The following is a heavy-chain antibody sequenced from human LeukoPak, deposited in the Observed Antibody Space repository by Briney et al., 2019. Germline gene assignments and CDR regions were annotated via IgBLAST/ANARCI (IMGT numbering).Heavy chain of an antibody. Sequence: SETLSLTCTVSGGSISTGGYYWSWIRQHPGKGLEWIGYIYYSGSTYYNPSLKSRVTISVDTSKNQFSLKLGSVTAADTAVYYCARGREYSYGSYYFDYWGQGTLVTVSS. D-gene: IGHD5-18*01. CDR3: ARGREYSYGSYYFDY. CDR1: GGSISTGGYY. J-gene: IGHJ4*02. CDR2: IYYSGST. V-gene: IGHV4-31*03.